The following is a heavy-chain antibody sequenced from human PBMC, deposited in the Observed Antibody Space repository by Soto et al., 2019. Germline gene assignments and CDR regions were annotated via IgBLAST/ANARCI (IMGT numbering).Heavy chain of an antibody. CDR2: IYPGDSDT. CDR3: ARRGGRYSGYGDVLDI. V-gene: IGHV5-51*01. CDR1: GYSFTSYW. Sequence: GESLKISCKGSGYSFTSYWIGWVRQMPWKGLEWMGIIYPGDSDTRYSPSFQGQVAISADKSISTAYLQWSSLKASDTAMYYCARRGGRYSGYGDVLDIWGQGTMVTVSS. D-gene: IGHD5-12*01. J-gene: IGHJ3*02.